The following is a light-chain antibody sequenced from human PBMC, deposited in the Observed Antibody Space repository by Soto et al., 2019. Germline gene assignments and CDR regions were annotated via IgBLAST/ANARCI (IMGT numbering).Light chain of an antibody. CDR1: QSVNIN. J-gene: IGKJ5*01. CDR2: GAS. Sequence: EIVLTQSPGTLSLSPGERATLSCRASQSVNINLAWYQQKPGQAPRLLIYGASTRATGLPARFSGSGSGTEFTLIISSLQSEDSAVYYCQQYDNWPITFGQGTRLEIK. V-gene: IGKV3-15*01. CDR3: QQYDNWPIT.